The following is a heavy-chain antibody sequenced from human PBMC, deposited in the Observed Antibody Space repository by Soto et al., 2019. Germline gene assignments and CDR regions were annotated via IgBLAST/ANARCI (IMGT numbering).Heavy chain of an antibody. Sequence: SETPSLTCAVYGGSFSGYYWSWIRQPPGKGLEWIGEINHSGSTNYNPSLKSRVTISVDTSKNQFSLKLSSVTAADTAVYYCASGYCTNGVCPRNNWFDPWGQGTLVTVSS. CDR2: INHSGST. CDR3: ASGYCTNGVCPRNNWFDP. D-gene: IGHD2-8*01. J-gene: IGHJ5*02. V-gene: IGHV4-34*01. CDR1: GGSFSGYY.